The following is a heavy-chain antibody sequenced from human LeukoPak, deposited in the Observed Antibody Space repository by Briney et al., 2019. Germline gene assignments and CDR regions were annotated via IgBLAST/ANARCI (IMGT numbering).Heavy chain of an antibody. V-gene: IGHV3-20*04. D-gene: IGHD3-10*01. CDR2: INWDGGST. J-gene: IGHJ5*02. Sequence: PGGSLRLSCAASGFTFAHFDVSWVRQAPGKGLEWVSGINWDGGSTGYADSVKGRFTISRDNAKNSLYLQMNSLRAEDTAVYYCARGGEAGNWLDPWGQGTLVTVSS. CDR3: ARGGEAGNWLDP. CDR1: GFTFAHFD.